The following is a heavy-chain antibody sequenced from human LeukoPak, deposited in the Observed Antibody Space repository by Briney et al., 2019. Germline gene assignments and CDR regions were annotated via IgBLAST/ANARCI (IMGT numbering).Heavy chain of an antibody. D-gene: IGHD5-24*01. CDR1: GGTFSSYA. CDR2: IIPIFGTA. CDR3: AIGGDGYTTPDYYGMDV. Sequence: SVKVSCKASGGTFSSYAISWVRQAPGQGLEWMGGIIPIFGTANYAQKFQGRVTITADESTSTAYMELSSLRSEDTAVYYCAIGGDGYTTPDYYGMDVWGQGTTVTVSS. V-gene: IGHV1-69*13. J-gene: IGHJ6*02.